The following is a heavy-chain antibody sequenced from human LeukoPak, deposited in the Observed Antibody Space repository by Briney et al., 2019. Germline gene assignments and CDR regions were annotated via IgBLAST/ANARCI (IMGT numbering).Heavy chain of an antibody. CDR2: ISGTGGRT. V-gene: IGHV3-23*01. CDR1: GFTFSTYA. D-gene: IGHD3-22*01. J-gene: IGHJ4*02. Sequence: GGSLRLSCAASGFTFSTYAMSWVRQAPGKGLEWVSDISGTGGRTYYADSVKGRFTISRDNSKNTVDLLMNSLRAEDTAIYYFARDVPYYYDSSGYYSPFDCWGQGTLVTVSS. CDR3: ARDVPYYYDSSGYYSPFDC.